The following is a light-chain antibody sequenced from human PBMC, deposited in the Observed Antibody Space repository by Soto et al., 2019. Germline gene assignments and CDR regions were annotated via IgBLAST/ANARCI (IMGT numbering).Light chain of an antibody. V-gene: IGLV2-8*01. CDR1: SSDVGGYNY. CDR3: SSYAGSSFV. Sequence: QSALTQPPSASGSPGQSVTISCTGTSSDVGGYNYVSWYQHHPGRAPKLMIYEVSKRPSGVPDRFSGSKSGNTASLADSGLQTGDESDYYCSSYAGSSFVFGTRTKLTVL. CDR2: EVS. J-gene: IGLJ1*01.